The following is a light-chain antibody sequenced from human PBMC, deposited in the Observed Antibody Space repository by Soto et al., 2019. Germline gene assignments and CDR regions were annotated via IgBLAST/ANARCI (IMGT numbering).Light chain of an antibody. J-gene: IGKJ3*01. CDR1: QSVTTY. V-gene: IGKV3-11*01. CDR3: QQRSDWPPIFT. CDR2: GAS. Sequence: EIVLTQSPATLYLSPGERATLSWRASQSVTTYLAWYQQKPGQAPRLLIYGASNKATGIPARFSGGGSETDLTLNISRLEPEDFAFYYCQQRSDWPPIFTFGPGTKVDIK.